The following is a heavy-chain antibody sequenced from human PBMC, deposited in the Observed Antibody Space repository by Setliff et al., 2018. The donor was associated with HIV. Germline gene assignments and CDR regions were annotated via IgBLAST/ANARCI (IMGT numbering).Heavy chain of an antibody. CDR2: IRSKTFSGTA. CDR1: GFSFGDYA. J-gene: IGHJ4*02. CDR3: ARDGHGGGVADFHY. V-gene: IGHV3-49*04. D-gene: IGHD3-16*01. Sequence: GGSLRLSCTASGFSFGDYAMSWVRQAPGKGLEWVGFIRSKTFSGTADYAASVKGRFTISSDDSRSIAYLEMNSLKTEDTAVYYCARDGHGGGVADFHYWGQGTLVTVSS.